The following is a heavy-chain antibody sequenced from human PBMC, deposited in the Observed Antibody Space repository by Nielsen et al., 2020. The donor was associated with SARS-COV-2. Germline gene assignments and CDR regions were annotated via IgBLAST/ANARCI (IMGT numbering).Heavy chain of an antibody. CDR3: AKGSGDYVIDY. V-gene: IGHV3-30*02. CDR2: IWYDGTNK. D-gene: IGHD4-17*01. CDR1: GFSFSNFG. J-gene: IGHJ4*02. Sequence: GGSLRLSCAASGFSFSNFGMHWVRQAPGKGLEWVAFIWYDGTNKYYVDSVRGRFTISRDNSKNTLYLQMNSLRAEDTAVYYCAKGSGDYVIDYWGQGTLVTVSS.